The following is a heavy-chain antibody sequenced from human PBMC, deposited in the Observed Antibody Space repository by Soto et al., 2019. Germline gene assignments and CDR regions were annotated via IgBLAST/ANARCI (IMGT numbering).Heavy chain of an antibody. D-gene: IGHD5-12*01. V-gene: IGHV4-31*03. CDR3: AREKSLRLYYFDY. CDR1: GGSISSGGYY. Sequence: SETLSLTCTVSGGSISSGGYYWNWIRQHPGKGLEWIGYIYYSGSTYYNPSLKSRVTISIDTSKNQSSLKLSSVTVADTAVYYCAREKSLRLYYFDYWGQGTLVTVS. J-gene: IGHJ4*02. CDR2: IYYSGST.